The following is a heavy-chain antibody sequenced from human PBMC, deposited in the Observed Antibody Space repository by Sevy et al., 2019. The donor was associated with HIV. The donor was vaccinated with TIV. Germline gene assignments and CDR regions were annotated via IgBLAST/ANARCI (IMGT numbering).Heavy chain of an antibody. Sequence: ASVKVSCKVSGYTLAKFSILWVRQAPGKGLEWMTSFDPEDGDPEDGKTIYAQKFLGRVTMTEDTSTDTAYMELSSLRSDDTAVYYCATTKDYYDSSGYPFDYWGQGTLVTVSS. CDR1: GYTLAKFS. CDR2: FDPEDGDPEDGKT. V-gene: IGHV1-24*01. CDR3: ATTKDYYDSSGYPFDY. J-gene: IGHJ4*02. D-gene: IGHD3-22*01.